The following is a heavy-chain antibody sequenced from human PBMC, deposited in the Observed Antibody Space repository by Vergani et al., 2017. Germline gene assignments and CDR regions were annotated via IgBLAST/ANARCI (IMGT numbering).Heavy chain of an antibody. J-gene: IGHJ4*02. Sequence: QVQLQESDPGLLKPSETLSLTCAVSGFSIDNGYYWDWIRQPPGKGLEWIGSIYRTGRTHFNPSLKSRVTISVDTSNNHFSLRLNSLTAADTAVYYCARRSGIVYDIFSGTQYFFDFWGQGALVTVSS. V-gene: IGHV4-38-2*01. CDR2: IYRTGRT. CDR1: GFSIDNGYY. CDR3: ARRSGIVYDIFSGTQYFFDF. D-gene: IGHD3-9*01.